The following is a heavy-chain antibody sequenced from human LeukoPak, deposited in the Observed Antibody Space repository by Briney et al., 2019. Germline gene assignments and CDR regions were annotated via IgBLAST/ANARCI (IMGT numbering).Heavy chain of an antibody. J-gene: IGHJ4*02. CDR3: ARVGKRVLRYFDWLSASDY. CDR2: IYHSGST. D-gene: IGHD3-9*01. V-gene: IGHV4-30-2*01. Sequence: SETLSLTCAVSGGSISSGGYYWSWIRQPPGKGLEWIGYIYHSGSTYYNPSLKSRVTISVDRSKNQFSLKLSSVTAADTAVYYCARVGKRVLRYFDWLSASDYWGQGTLVTVSS. CDR1: GGSISSGGYY.